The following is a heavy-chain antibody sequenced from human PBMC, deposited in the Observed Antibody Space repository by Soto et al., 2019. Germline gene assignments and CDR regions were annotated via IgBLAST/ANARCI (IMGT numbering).Heavy chain of an antibody. J-gene: IGHJ4*02. CDR2: IYYSGIT. CDR3: ARSPGYYFDY. CDR1: GGSIGSGGYY. Sequence: SETLSLTCTVSGGSIGSGGYYWSWIRQHPGKGLEWIGDIYYSGITYYNPSLKSRVTISVGTSKNQFSLKLSSVTAADTAVYYCARSPGYYFDYWGQGTLVTVSS. V-gene: IGHV4-31*03.